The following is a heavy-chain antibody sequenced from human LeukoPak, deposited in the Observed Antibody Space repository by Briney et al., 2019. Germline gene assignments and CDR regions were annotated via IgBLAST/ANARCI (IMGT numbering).Heavy chain of an antibody. CDR2: ISAYNGNT. J-gene: IGHJ3*02. Sequence: GASVKVSCKASGYTFTSYGISWVRQAPGQGLEWMGWISAYNGNTNYAQKLQGRVTMTTDTSTSTAYMELRSLRSDDTAVYYCARGLGRWLRFANTPKALAEYAFDIWGQGTMVTVSS. CDR3: ARGLGRWLRFANTPKALAEYAFDI. CDR1: GYTFTSYG. D-gene: IGHD5-12*01. V-gene: IGHV1-18*01.